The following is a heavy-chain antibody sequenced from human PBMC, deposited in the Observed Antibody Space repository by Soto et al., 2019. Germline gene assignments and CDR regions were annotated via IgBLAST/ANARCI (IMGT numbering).Heavy chain of an antibody. J-gene: IGHJ3*01. CDR3: AEDRMGYNSGCNPFEG. Sequence: PGGALRLSCPASAFSSIKYVMNLVRQAPGKGLEWVSSIGGGGVDTSYADSVTGRFTISRDDSKSTLFLQMSGVRVRYTAVHYCAEDRMGYNSGCNPFEGWPQG. D-gene: IGHD3-10*01. CDR2: IGGGGVDT. CDR1: AFSSIKYV. V-gene: IGHV3-23*01.